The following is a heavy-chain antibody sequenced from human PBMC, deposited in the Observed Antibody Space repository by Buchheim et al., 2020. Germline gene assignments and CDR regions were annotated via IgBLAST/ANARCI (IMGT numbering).Heavy chain of an antibody. CDR1: GGSISSYY. CDR2: IYYSGST. V-gene: IGHV4-59*01. CDR3: ARDYNWNDGGFDP. D-gene: IGHD1-20*01. J-gene: IGHJ5*02. Sequence: QVQLQESGPGLVKPSETLSLTCTVSGGSISSYYWSWLRQPPGKGLEWIGYIYYSGSTNYNPSLKSRVTISVDTSKNQFSLQLSSVTAADTAVYYCARDYNWNDGGFDPWGQGTL.